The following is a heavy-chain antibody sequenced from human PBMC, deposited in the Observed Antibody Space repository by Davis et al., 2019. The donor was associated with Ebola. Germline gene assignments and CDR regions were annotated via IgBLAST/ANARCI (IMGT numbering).Heavy chain of an antibody. V-gene: IGHV4-30-4*07. CDR3: ARAGSTYYYDSSGYYTYWYFDL. D-gene: IGHD3-22*01. CDR2: YYYTGST. J-gene: IGHJ2*01. Sequence: SETLSLTCAVSGGFVSSGGYSWSWIRQPPGKGLEWIGYYYYTGSTYYNPSLKSRVTISVDTSKNQFSLKLSSVTAADTAVYYCARAGSTYYYDSSGYYTYWYFDLWGRGTLVTVSS. CDR1: GGFVSSGGYS.